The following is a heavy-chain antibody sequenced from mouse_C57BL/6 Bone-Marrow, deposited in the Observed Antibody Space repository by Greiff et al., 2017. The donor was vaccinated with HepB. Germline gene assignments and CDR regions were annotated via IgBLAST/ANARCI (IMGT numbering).Heavy chain of an antibody. D-gene: IGHD1-1*01. CDR2: LDPEDGET. CDR1: GFNIKDYY. Sequence: VQLQQSGAELVKPGASVKLSCTASGFNIKDYYMHWVKQRTEQGLEWIGRLDPEDGETKYAPKFQGKATITADTSYNTAYLQLSSLTSEDTAVSYCARLVITTVVARGDYWGQGTSVTVSS. CDR3: ARLVITTVVARGDY. V-gene: IGHV14-2*01. J-gene: IGHJ4*01.